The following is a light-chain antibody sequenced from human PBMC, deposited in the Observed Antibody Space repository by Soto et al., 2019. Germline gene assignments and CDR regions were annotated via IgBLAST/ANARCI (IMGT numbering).Light chain of an antibody. Sequence: TQSPATLSLSPWERATLSCRASQSVSSHLASDQQKPGQAPRLLLYDASNRATGIPARFSGSGSWTAVSLPISSLEPEAFAAYYGQQRSNCPPSTFGQGTRLEIK. CDR3: QQRSNCPPST. CDR1: QSVSSH. V-gene: IGKV3-11*01. J-gene: IGKJ5*01. CDR2: DAS.